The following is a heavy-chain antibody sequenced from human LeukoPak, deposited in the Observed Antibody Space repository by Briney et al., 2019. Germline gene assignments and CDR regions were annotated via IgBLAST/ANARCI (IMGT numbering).Heavy chain of an antibody. CDR3: AISYGSGSYYPLFDY. Sequence: VASVKVSCKASGYTFTSYDINWVRQATGQGLEWMGWMNPNSGNTGYAQKFQGRVIMTRNTSISTAYMELSSLRSEDTAVYYCAISYGSGSYYPLFDYWGQGTLVTVSS. D-gene: IGHD3-10*01. CDR2: MNPNSGNT. J-gene: IGHJ4*02. V-gene: IGHV1-8*01. CDR1: GYTFTSYD.